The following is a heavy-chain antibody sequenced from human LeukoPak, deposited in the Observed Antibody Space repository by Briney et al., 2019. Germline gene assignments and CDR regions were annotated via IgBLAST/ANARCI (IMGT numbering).Heavy chain of an antibody. CDR2: FYYSGST. CDR3: ARGGYYGSGNDFRFDP. D-gene: IGHD3-10*01. J-gene: IGHJ5*02. Sequence: SETLSLTCTVSGDSISSYYCSWIRQPPGKGLEWIGYFYYSGSTSYNPSLKSRVTISLDTSNNQFSLKLRSVTAADTAVYYCARGGYYGSGNDFRFDPWGQGTLVTVSS. V-gene: IGHV4-59*01. CDR1: GDSISSYY.